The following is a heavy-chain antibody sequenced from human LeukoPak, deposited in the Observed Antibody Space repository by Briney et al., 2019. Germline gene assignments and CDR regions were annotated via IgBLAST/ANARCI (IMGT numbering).Heavy chain of an antibody. Sequence: SETLSLTCTVSAGFISSYYWSWIRQPAGKGLEWIGLISISGSTNYNPSLKSRVTMSIDTSKNQFSLKLSSVTAADTAIYYCARDPASGLDYWGQGTLVTVSS. CDR1: AGFISSYY. D-gene: IGHD3-10*01. J-gene: IGHJ4*02. CDR3: ARDPASGLDY. CDR2: ISISGST. V-gene: IGHV4-4*07.